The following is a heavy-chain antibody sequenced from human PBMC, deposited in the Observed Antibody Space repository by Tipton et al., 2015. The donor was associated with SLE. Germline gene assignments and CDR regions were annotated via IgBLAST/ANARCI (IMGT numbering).Heavy chain of an antibody. CDR2: IYYSGST. V-gene: IGHV4-39*01. CDR3: ASQLAAAGTWSY. D-gene: IGHD6-13*01. Sequence: LRLSCNVSGGSISSRSYFWGWIRQPPGKGLEWIGSIYYSGSTYYNASLESRVTISVDTSKNQFSLNLSSVTAADTAVYYCASQLAAAGTWSYWGQGTLVTVSS. J-gene: IGHJ4*02. CDR1: GGSISSRSYF.